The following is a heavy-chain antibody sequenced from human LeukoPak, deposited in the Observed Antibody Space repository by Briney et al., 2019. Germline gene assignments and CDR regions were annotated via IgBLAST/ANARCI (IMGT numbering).Heavy chain of an antibody. D-gene: IGHD3-10*01. V-gene: IGHV1-69*13. J-gene: IGHJ3*02. Sequence: SVKVSCKASGYTFTGYYMRWVRQAPGQGLEWMGGIVPIFGTANYAQKFQGRVTITADESTSTAYMELSSLRSEDTAVYYCARDGCYGSGSDDAFDIWGQGTMVTVSS. CDR1: GYTFTGYY. CDR3: ARDGCYGSGSDDAFDI. CDR2: IVPIFGTA.